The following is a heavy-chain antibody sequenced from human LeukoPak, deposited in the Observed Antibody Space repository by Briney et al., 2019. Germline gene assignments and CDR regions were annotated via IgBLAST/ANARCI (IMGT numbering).Heavy chain of an antibody. D-gene: IGHD3-22*01. CDR1: GYTFTGYY. J-gene: IGHJ4*02. CDR3: ARDRYYYDSSEGGGFDY. Sequence: ASVKVSCKASGYTFTGYYMHWVRQAPGQGLEWMGWISPNSGGTNYAQKFQGRVTMTRDTSISTAYMELSRLRSDDTAVYYCARDRYYYDSSEGGGFDYWGQGTLVTVSS. V-gene: IGHV1-2*02. CDR2: ISPNSGGT.